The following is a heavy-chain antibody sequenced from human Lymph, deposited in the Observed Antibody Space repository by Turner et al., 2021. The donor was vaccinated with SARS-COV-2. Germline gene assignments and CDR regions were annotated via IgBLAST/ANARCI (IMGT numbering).Heavy chain of an antibody. CDR1: GYTGNKAW. CDR3: TTDRPPGRDGYRGSFAY. CDR2: IKRITDCETT. J-gene: IGHJ4*02. Sequence: EVKLVEPGGGLGRPGGCRRCSWVAHGYTGNKAWMSGVRRAPRKRLEWVVRIKRITDCETTDYAAPVKGRFTISRDDSKNTLYLEVNSLTTADTAVYYCTTDRPPGRDGYRGSFAYWGQGTLVTVSS. D-gene: IGHD3-10*01. V-gene: IGHV3-15*01.